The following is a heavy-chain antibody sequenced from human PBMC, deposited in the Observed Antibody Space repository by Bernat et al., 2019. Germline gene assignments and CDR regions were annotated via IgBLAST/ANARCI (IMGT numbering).Heavy chain of an antibody. D-gene: IGHD6-19*01. Sequence: QVQLVESGGGVVQPGRSLRLSCAASGFTFSSYGMHWVRQAPGKGLEWVAVISYDGSNKYYADSVKGRFTISRDKSKNTLYLQMNSLRAEDTAVYYCAKDPSQWLVQGYFDYWGQGTLVTVSS. CDR1: GFTFSSYG. J-gene: IGHJ4*02. CDR3: AKDPSQWLVQGYFDY. CDR2: ISYDGSNK. V-gene: IGHV3-30*18.